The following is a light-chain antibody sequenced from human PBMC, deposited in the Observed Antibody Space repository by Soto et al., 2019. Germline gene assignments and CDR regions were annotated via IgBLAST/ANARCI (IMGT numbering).Light chain of an antibody. V-gene: IGLV2-14*01. CDR2: DVS. CDR1: SSDVGGYNH. Sequence: QSALTQPASVSGSPGQSITISCTGTSSDVGGYNHVSWYQQHPGKAPKLMIYDVSNRPSGVSNRFSGSKSGNTASLTISGLQAEDEADYYCSSYTSSSTLVVFGGWTKLTVL. CDR3: SSYTSSSTLVV. J-gene: IGLJ2*01.